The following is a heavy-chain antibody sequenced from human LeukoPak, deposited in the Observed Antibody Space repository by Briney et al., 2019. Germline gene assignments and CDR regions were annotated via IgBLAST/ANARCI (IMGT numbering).Heavy chain of an antibody. CDR3: ARQMGLGVWALDY. V-gene: IGHV4-39*01. D-gene: IGHD5/OR15-5a*01. Sequence: SETLSLTCDVSGGSISTDDYWWGWTRQPPGKGLEWIAIIFFTGKTHHNPSLRSRAFMSVDTSKNQFSLRLSAVTAADTAVYYCARQMGLGVWALDYWGQGTLVTVSS. CDR2: IFFTGKT. J-gene: IGHJ4*02. CDR1: GGSISTDDYW.